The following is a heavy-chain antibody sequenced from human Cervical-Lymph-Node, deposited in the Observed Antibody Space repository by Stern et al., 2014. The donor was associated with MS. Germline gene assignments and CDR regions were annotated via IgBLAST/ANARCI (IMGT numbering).Heavy chain of an antibody. Sequence: QVQLQQWGAGLLKPSETLSLTCAVYGGSFSGYYWSWIRQPPGKGLEWIWEINHSGSTNYTPPPKSRVTISVDPSKNQFSLKLSSVTAADTAVYYCARGAWYEGRYYYYYGMDVWGQGTTVTVSS. CDR2: INHSGST. D-gene: IGHD2-15*01. J-gene: IGHJ6*02. CDR1: GGSFSGYY. CDR3: ARGAWYEGRYYYYYGMDV. V-gene: IGHV4-34*01.